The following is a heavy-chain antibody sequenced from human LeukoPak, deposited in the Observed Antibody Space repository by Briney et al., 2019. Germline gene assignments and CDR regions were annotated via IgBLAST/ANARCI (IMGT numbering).Heavy chain of an antibody. D-gene: IGHD2-15*01. CDR3: AKGDLVALSRNYFDY. J-gene: IGHJ4*02. CDR2: ISGSGGNT. V-gene: IGHV3-23*01. CDR1: GFTFSSYA. Sequence: PGGSLRLSCAASGFTFSSYAMSWVRQAPGKGLEWVSVISGSGGNTYYADSVKGRFTISRDNSKDTLYLQMNSLTAEDTAVYYCAKGDLVALSRNYFDYWGQGTLVTVSS.